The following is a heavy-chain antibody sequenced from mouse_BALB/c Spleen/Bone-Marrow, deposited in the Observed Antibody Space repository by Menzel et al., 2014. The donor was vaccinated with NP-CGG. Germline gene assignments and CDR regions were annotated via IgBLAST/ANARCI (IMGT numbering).Heavy chain of an antibody. CDR2: INPSNGVT. Sequence: QVQLQQSGAELVKPGASVKLSCKVSGYTFTNYYLYWVKQRPGQGLEWIGEINPSNGVTNFNEKFMIKATLTVDSSSSTAYMHLSSLTSEDSAVYYCTRSGFYGYGTYFDVWGAGTTVTVSS. J-gene: IGHJ1*01. CDR1: GYTFTNYY. D-gene: IGHD1-2*01. V-gene: IGHV1S81*02. CDR3: TRSGFYGYGTYFDV.